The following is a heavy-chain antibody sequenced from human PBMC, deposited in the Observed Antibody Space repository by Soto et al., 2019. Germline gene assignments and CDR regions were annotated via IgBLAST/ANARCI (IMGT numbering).Heavy chain of an antibody. CDR1: GFTVSSNY. D-gene: IGHD6-13*01. CDR2: IYSGGST. V-gene: IGHV3-66*01. J-gene: IGHJ6*02. Sequence: PGGSLRLSCAASGFTVSSNYMSWVRQAPGKGLEWVSVIYSGGSTYYADSVKGRFTISRDNSKNTLYLQMNSLRAEDTAVYYCARGDSYSSSWYVQGPYYYGMDVWGQGTTVTVSS. CDR3: ARGDSYSSSWYVQGPYYYGMDV.